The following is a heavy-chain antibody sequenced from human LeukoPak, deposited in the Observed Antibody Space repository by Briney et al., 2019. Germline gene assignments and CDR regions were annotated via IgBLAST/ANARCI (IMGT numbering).Heavy chain of an antibody. CDR2: ISAYNGNT. D-gene: IGHD2-2*01. CDR3: ARDCSSTSCLGYFQH. V-gene: IGHV1-18*01. Sequence: ASVKVSCTASGYTFTIYGISWVRQAPGQGLEWMGWISAYNGNTNYAQKLQGRVTMTTDTSTSTAYMELRSLRSDDTAVYYCARDCSSTSCLGYFQHWGQGTLVTVSS. J-gene: IGHJ1*01. CDR1: GYTFTIYG.